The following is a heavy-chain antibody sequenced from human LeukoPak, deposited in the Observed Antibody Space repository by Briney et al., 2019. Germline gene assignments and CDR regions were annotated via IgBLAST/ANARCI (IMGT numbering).Heavy chain of an antibody. Sequence: GGSLRLSCVGSGLSFSGFEMNRVRQAPGKGLEWVSYIRDDGTIKTYADSVKGRFIISRDNAKNSLHLQMNSLRAEDTAIYYCARRFRDWGQGILVTVSS. D-gene: IGHD5-24*01. CDR3: ARRFRD. V-gene: IGHV3-48*03. CDR2: IRDDGTIK. CDR1: GLSFSGFE. J-gene: IGHJ4*02.